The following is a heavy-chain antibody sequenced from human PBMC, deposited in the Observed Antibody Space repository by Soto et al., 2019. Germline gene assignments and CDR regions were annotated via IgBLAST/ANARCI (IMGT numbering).Heavy chain of an antibody. CDR1: GYSMISGSY. Sequence: SETLSLTCTCSGYSMISGSYWGWIRQPPGKGPEWIASIYHGGTTFYNPSLKSRVTVSVDKSNSQFSLKLRSVTAADTAVYYGAKAHVMVVAGSPFDYWGHGPLGT. CDR3: AKAHVMVVAGSPFDY. CDR2: IYHGGTT. J-gene: IGHJ4*01. D-gene: IGHD6-19*01. V-gene: IGHV4-38-2*02.